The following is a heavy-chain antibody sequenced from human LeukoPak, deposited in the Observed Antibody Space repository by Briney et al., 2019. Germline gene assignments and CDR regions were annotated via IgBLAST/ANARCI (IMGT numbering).Heavy chain of an antibody. V-gene: IGHV3-21*01. CDR3: ARVNYYGSGSYYHYFDY. Sequence: GGSLRLSCTASGFTFSSYSMNWVRQAPGKGLEWVSSISSSSSYIYYADSVKGRFTISRDNAKNSLYLQMNSLRAEDTAVYYCARVNYYGSGSYYHYFDYWGQGTLVTVSS. CDR1: GFTFSSYS. J-gene: IGHJ4*02. CDR2: ISSSSSYI. D-gene: IGHD3-10*01.